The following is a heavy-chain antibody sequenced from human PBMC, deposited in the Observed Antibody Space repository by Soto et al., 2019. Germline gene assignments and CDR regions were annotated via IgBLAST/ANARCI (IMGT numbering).Heavy chain of an antibody. CDR2: IVPIFGTT. CDR3: ARVEAVAGLYNYHGLDV. J-gene: IGHJ6*02. V-gene: IGHV1-69*12. Sequence: QVQLVQSGAEVKKPGSSVKVSCKVSGGTFSNYAIDWVRLAPGHGLEWMGGIVPIFGTTYSTQKFQGRSTIIGDHSTTTAYLELSSLRSEDTALYYCARVEAVAGLYNYHGLDVWGQGTAVTVSS. D-gene: IGHD6-19*01. CDR1: GGTFSNYA.